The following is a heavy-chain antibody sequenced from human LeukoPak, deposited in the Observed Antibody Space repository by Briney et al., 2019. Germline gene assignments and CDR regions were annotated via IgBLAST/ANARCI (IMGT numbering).Heavy chain of an antibody. J-gene: IGHJ4*02. Sequence: GGSLRLSCAASGFTVSSNYMSWVRQAPGKGLERVSVIYSGGSTYYADSVKGRFTISRDNSKNTLYLQMNSLRAEDTAVYYCARTKHTYYYDSSGYYPPDYWGQGTLVTVSS. CDR3: ARTKHTYYYDSSGYYPPDY. CDR1: GFTVSSNY. CDR2: IYSGGST. V-gene: IGHV3-66*01. D-gene: IGHD3-22*01.